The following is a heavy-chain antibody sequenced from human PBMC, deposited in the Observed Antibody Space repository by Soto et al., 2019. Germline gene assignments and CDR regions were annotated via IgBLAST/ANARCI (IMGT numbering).Heavy chain of an antibody. CDR2: IYYSGST. CDR1: GGSISSYY. D-gene: IGHD3-10*01. CDR3: ASDPYYYASGY. Sequence: QVQLQESGPGLVKPSETLSLTCTVSGGSISSYYWSWIRQPPGKGLEWIGYIYYSGSTNYNPSLKSRVTISVDTSKNQFSLKLSSVTAADTAVYYCASDPYYYASGYWGQGTLVTISS. J-gene: IGHJ4*02. V-gene: IGHV4-59*01.